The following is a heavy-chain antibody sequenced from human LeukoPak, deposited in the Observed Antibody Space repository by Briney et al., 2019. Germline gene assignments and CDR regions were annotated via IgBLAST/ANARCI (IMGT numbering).Heavy chain of an antibody. CDR3: GRTTAWERYDSTGYPFDY. V-gene: IGHV3-21*01. D-gene: IGHD3-22*01. Sequence: PGGSLRLSCAASGFTFSSYSMNWVRQAPGRGLEWVSSISSSSGYIYYSDSVKGRFTISRDNAKNSLYLQMNSLRAEDTAVYYCGRTTAWERYDSTGYPFDYWAREPWSPSPQ. J-gene: IGHJ4*02. CDR1: GFTFSSYS. CDR2: ISSSSGYI.